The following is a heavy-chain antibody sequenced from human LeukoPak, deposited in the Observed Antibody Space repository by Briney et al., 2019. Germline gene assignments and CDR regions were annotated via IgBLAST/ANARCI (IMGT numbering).Heavy chain of an antibody. D-gene: IGHD2/OR15-2a*01. Sequence: GGSLRLSCAASGFTFSNYSMNWVRQAPGKGLEWVSFISSNSSTIYYAESVKGRFTISRDNAKNTLYLQMNSLRDEDTAVYYCARDWFHAIDYWGQGTLVTVSS. CDR2: ISSNSSTI. J-gene: IGHJ4*02. V-gene: IGHV3-48*02. CDR3: ARDWFHAIDY. CDR1: GFTFSNYS.